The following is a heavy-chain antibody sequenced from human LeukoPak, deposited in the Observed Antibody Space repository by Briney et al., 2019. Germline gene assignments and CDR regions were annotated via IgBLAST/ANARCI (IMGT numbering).Heavy chain of an antibody. CDR1: GFTFSDYG. CDR2: IRYDGSNA. V-gene: IGHV3-30*02. D-gene: IGHD5-18*01. J-gene: IGHJ4*02. Sequence: GGSLRLSCAASGFTFSDYGMHWVRQAPGKGLEWVSFIRYDGSNAYYADSVKGRFTLTRDNAKNTLHLQMNSLRAQDTAVYYCAKVVTDSNGHTLWGQGTLVTVSS. CDR3: AKVVTDSNGHTL.